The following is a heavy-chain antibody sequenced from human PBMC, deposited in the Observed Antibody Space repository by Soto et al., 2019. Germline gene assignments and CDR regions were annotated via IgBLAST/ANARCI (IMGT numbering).Heavy chain of an antibody. CDR1: GGTISSSSYY. V-gene: IGHV4-39*01. J-gene: IGHJ3*02. CDR2: IYYSGST. CDR3: AGHPEADDAFDI. Sequence: SETLSLTCTVSGGTISSSSYYWGWIRQPPGKGLEWIGSIYYSGSTYYNPSLKSRVTISVDTSKNQFSLKLSSVTAADTAVYYCAGHPEADDAFDIWGQGTMVTVSS. D-gene: IGHD6-19*01.